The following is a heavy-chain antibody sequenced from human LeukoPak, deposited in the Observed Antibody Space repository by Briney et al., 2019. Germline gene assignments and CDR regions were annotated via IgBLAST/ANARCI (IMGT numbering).Heavy chain of an antibody. Sequence: PSETLSLTCTVSGGSIGTYYWSWIRQPPGKGLEWIGYIYYSGGTNYNPSLKTRVTISLDTSKNQFSLNLNSVTAADTAVYFCAGTGYCSGGSCYSYYYYGMDVWGQGTTVTVSS. CDR3: AGTGYCSGGSCYSYYYYGMDV. D-gene: IGHD2-15*01. V-gene: IGHV4-59*08. CDR1: GGSIGTYY. J-gene: IGHJ6*02. CDR2: IYYSGGT.